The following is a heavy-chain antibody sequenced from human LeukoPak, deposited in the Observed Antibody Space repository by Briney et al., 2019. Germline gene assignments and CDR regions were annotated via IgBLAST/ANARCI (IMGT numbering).Heavy chain of an antibody. V-gene: IGHV5-51*01. CDR1: GYSFTNYW. J-gene: IGHJ4*02. CDR3: ARRMVRGVMTSPFDY. CDR2: IYPSDSDI. D-gene: IGHD3-10*01. Sequence: GESLKISCKGSGYSFTNYWIGWVRQMPGKGLEWMGIIYPSDSDIRYSPSFQGQVTISVDKSISTAYLQWSSLKASDTAIYYCARRMVRGVMTSPFDYWGQGTLVTVSS.